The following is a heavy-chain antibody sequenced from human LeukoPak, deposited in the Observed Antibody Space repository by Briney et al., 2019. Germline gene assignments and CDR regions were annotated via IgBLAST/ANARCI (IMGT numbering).Heavy chain of an antibody. D-gene: IGHD3-3*01. Sequence: GGSLRLSCAASGFTFSSYWMSWVRQAPGNGLEWVANIKQDGSERYYVDSVKGRFTISRDNAKNSLYLQMNSLRAEDTAVYYCAKDVTSGYLFDYWGQGTLVTVSS. J-gene: IGHJ4*02. CDR3: AKDVTSGYLFDY. CDR1: GFTFSSYW. CDR2: IKQDGSER. V-gene: IGHV3-7*03.